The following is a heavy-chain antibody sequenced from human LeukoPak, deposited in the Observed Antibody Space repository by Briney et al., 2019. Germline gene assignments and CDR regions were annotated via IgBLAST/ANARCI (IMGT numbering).Heavy chain of an antibody. V-gene: IGHV4-34*01. CDR2: IDQSGCT. CDR3: ARARTNYYYDSSGYTTRGGFFDS. D-gene: IGHD3-22*01. J-gene: IGHJ4*02. Sequence: SETLSLTCTVYGGSFNDYYWNWIRQPPGKGLEWIGKIDQSGCTIYNSSLKSRATISVDTSRNQFSLNLTSVTAADTAFYYCARARTNYYYDSSGYTTRGGFFDSWGLGTLVTVSS. CDR1: GGSFNDYY.